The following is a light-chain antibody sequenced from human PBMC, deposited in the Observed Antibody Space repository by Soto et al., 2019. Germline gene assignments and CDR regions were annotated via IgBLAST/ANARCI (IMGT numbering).Light chain of an antibody. CDR2: ASS. CDR3: QQYGLSPRT. V-gene: IGKV3-20*01. J-gene: IGKJ1*01. CDR1: QSVSSSY. Sequence: EIVLTQSPGTLSLSPGERATLSCRASQSVSSSYLAWYQQKPGQAPRLFIYASSIRATGIPDRFSGSGSVTDFTLTISRLEHEDFAVYYCQQYGLSPRTFGRGTKVEIK.